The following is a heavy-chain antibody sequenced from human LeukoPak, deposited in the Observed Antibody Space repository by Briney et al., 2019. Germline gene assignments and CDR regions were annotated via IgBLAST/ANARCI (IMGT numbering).Heavy chain of an antibody. Sequence: PSETLSLTCSVSGGSISSYYWSWIRQPPGKGLEWIGYIYYSGSTNYNPSLKSRVTISVDTSKNQFSLKLSSVTAADTAVYYCARRVVDVIAIDYWGQGTLVTVSS. CDR2: IYYSGST. J-gene: IGHJ4*02. CDR3: ARRVVDVIAIDY. D-gene: IGHD3-22*01. V-gene: IGHV4-59*08. CDR1: GGSISSYY.